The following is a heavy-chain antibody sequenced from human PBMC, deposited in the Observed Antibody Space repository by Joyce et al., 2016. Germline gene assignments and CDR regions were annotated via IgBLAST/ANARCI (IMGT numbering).Heavy chain of an antibody. CDR3: ARGITIVGVITQGYFDY. CDR1: GGSINSGPFY. Sequence: QVQLQELGPGLVQPSQTLSLTCTVPGGSINSGPFYWSWVRQVPGKGLEWIGYMYYSGSADYNPALKSRVTMSLDTSKNQFSLKLSSVTAADTAVYYCARGITIVGVITQGYFDYWGQGTLVAVSS. D-gene: IGHD3-3*01. V-gene: IGHV4-31*03. CDR2: MYYSGSA. J-gene: IGHJ4*02.